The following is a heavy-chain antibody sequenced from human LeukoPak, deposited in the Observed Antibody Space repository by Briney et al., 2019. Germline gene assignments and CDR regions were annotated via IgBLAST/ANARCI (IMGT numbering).Heavy chain of an antibody. D-gene: IGHD1-26*01. V-gene: IGHV3-7*01. Sequence: HPGGSLRLSCVVSGLTFRDAWMTWVRQAPGKGLEWMANIKQDGSEKYYVDSVKGRFTISRDNAKNSLYLQMNSLRAEDTAVYYCAREKSGSNAAFDYWGQGTLVTVSS. CDR2: IKQDGSEK. CDR3: AREKSGSNAAFDY. J-gene: IGHJ4*02. CDR1: GLTFRDAW.